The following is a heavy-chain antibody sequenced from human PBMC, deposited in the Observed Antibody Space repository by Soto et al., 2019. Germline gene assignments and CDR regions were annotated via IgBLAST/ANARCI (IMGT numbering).Heavy chain of an antibody. J-gene: IGHJ4*02. Sequence: EVQLVESGGGLVKPGGSLRLSCAASGFTFITYTLAWVRQAPGRGLEWVSSVSSSSIYIHYGDSVKGRFTISRDNAQNSVYLQMDSLRADDTAVYYCARETYCSSTSCYLDYWGRGTLV. D-gene: IGHD2-2*01. CDR1: GFTFITYT. V-gene: IGHV3-21*02. CDR2: VSSSSIYI. CDR3: ARETYCSSTSCYLDY.